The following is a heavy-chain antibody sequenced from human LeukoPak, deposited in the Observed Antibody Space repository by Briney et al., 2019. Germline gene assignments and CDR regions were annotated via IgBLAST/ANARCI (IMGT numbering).Heavy chain of an antibody. CDR3: ARTSKGVNSYGYADY. D-gene: IGHD5-18*01. CDR2: IYYSGST. J-gene: IGHJ4*02. CDR1: GGSISSGGYY. Sequence: SETLSLTCTVSGGSISSGGYYWSWIRQHPGKGLEWIGYIYYSGSTYYNPSLKSRVTISVDTSKNQFSLKLSSVTAADTAVYYCARTSKGVNSYGYADYWGQGTLVTVSS. V-gene: IGHV4-31*03.